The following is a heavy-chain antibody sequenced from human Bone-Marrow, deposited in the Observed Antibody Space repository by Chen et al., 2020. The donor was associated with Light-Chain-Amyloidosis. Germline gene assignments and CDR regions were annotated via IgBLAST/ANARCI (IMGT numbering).Heavy chain of an antibody. CDR1: GSAFPNYW. Sequence: EVHLEQSGPAVKKPGESLNISCKGPGSAFPNYWIGRVRQLPGKGLEWMGFIYPDDSDARYSPSFEGQVTISADKSITTAYLQWRSLKASDTAMYYCARRRDGYNFDYWGQGTLVTVSS. CDR2: IYPDDSDA. J-gene: IGHJ4*02. CDR3: ARRRDGYNFDY. D-gene: IGHD5-12*01. V-gene: IGHV5-51*01.